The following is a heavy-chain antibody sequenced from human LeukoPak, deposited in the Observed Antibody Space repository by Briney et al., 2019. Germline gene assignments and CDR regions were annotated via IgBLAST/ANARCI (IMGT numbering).Heavy chain of an antibody. D-gene: IGHD3-10*01. J-gene: IGHJ4*02. CDR3: ARFPGADYFDY. Sequence: PGGSLRLSCAASGFTFSSYDMNWVRQAPGKGLEWISYISSSGSTIYYAASVKGRFTISRDNPKNSLYLQMNSLRAEDTAVYYCARFPGADYFDYWGQGTLVTVSS. CDR1: GFTFSSYD. CDR2: ISSSGSTI. V-gene: IGHV3-48*03.